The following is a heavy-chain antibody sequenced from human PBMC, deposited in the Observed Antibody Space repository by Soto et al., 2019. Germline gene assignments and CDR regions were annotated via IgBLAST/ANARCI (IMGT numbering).Heavy chain of an antibody. J-gene: IGHJ4*02. CDR1: GFIFSSYS. D-gene: IGHD6-6*01. V-gene: IGHV3-21*01. Sequence: GGSLRLSCAASGFIFSSYSMNWVRQAPGKGLEWVSSISSSSSYIYYADSVKGRFTISRDNAKNSLYLQMNSLRAEDTAVYYCARDGVAARRTSDYWGQGTLVTVYS. CDR3: ARDGVAARRTSDY. CDR2: ISSSSSYI.